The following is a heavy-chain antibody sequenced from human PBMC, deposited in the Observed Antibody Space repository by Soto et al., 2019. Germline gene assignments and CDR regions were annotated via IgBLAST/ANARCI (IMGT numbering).Heavy chain of an antibody. CDR2: IYSSGTT. CDR1: GGSISSGDYY. CDR3: AREVFGGYGMDV. J-gene: IGHJ6*02. V-gene: IGHV4-30-4*01. Sequence: QVQLQESGPGLVKPSQTLSLTCTVSGGSISSGDYYWSWIRQSPGKGLEWIGYIYSSGTTYYNPSLKSRXXIXVXXSKNQFSLKLSSVTAADTAVYYCAREVFGGYGMDVWGQGTTVTVS. D-gene: IGHD3-3*01.